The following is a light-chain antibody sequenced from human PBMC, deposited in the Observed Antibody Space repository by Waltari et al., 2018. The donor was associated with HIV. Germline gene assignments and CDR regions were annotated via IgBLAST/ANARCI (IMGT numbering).Light chain of an antibody. CDR2: EVT. CDR1: SSDVGCYDC. J-gene: IGLJ2*01. V-gene: IGLV2-14*01. Sequence: QSALTQPASVSGSPGQSITISCTGASSDVGCYDCISWYQQHPGHAPRLIIYEVTNRPSGVSNRFFGSTSANTASLTISGLQADDEADYYCSYTGTNSLHFGGGTKVTVL. CDR3: SYTGTNSLH.